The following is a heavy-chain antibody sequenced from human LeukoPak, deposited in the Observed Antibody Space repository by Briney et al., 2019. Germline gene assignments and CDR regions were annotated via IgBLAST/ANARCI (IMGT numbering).Heavy chain of an antibody. Sequence: GRSLRLSCAASGFTFSSYAMHWVRQAPGKGLEWVAVISYDGSNKYYADSVKGRFTISRDNSKNTLYLRMNSLRAEDTAVYYCARDFWYDILTGRFDYWGQGTLVTVSS. CDR2: ISYDGSNK. J-gene: IGHJ4*02. V-gene: IGHV3-30*04. CDR3: ARDFWYDILTGRFDY. D-gene: IGHD3-9*01. CDR1: GFTFSSYA.